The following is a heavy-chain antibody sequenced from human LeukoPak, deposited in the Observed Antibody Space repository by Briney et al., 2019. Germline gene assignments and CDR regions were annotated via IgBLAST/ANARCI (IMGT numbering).Heavy chain of an antibody. CDR3: ASLMLVPRIDAFDI. CDR2: VSESGST. Sequence: SETLSLTCTVSGASISRHYWGWIRQPPGKGLEWIGDVSESGSTRLNPSLKSRIAISEDTSKNHLSPTLRSVTAADTAVYYCASLMLVPRIDAFDIWGQGVMATVSS. V-gene: IGHV4-59*11. D-gene: IGHD2-8*01. CDR1: GASISRHY. J-gene: IGHJ3*02.